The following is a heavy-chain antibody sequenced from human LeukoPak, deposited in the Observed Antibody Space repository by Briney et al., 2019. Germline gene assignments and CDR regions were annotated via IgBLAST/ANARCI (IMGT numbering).Heavy chain of an antibody. V-gene: IGHV1-8*01. CDR3: ARGHYDILTYLYYFDY. CDR2: MSPNSGNT. J-gene: IGHJ4*02. Sequence: GASVKVSCKASGYTFTSYDINWVRQATGQGLEWMGWMSPNSGNTGYAQKFQGRVTMTRNTSISTAYMELSSLRSEDTAVYYCARGHYDILTYLYYFDYWGQGTLVTVSS. D-gene: IGHD3-9*01. CDR1: GYTFTSYD.